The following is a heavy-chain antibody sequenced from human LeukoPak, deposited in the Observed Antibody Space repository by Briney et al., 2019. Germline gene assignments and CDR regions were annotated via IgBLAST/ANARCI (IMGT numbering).Heavy chain of an antibody. J-gene: IGHJ6*02. V-gene: IGHV6-1*01. Sequence: SQTLLLTCAISGDSVSSNSAAWNWIRQSPSRGLEWLGRTYYRSKWYNDYAVSVKSRITINPDTSKNQFSLQLNSVTPEDTAVYYCARHPTVTTTSQLPYYYYGMDVWGQGTTVTVSS. CDR1: GDSVSSNSAA. CDR2: TYYRSKWYN. D-gene: IGHD4-11*01. CDR3: ARHPTVTTTSQLPYYYYGMDV.